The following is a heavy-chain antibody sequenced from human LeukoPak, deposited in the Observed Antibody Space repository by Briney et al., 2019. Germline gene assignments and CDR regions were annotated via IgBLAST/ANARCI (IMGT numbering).Heavy chain of an antibody. CDR2: IWYDGSNK. J-gene: IGHJ3*01. Sequence: GGSLRLSCAASGFIFSTYTMNWVRQAPGKGLEWVAVIWYDGSNKYYADSVKGRFTISRDNSKNTLYLQMNSLRVEDTAIYYCAKDIQLSTWGLGTMVTVSS. CDR1: GFIFSTYT. CDR3: AKDIQLST. V-gene: IGHV3-33*06. D-gene: IGHD5-24*01.